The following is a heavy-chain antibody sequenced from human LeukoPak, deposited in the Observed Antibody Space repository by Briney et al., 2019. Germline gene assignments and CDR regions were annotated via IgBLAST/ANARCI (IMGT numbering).Heavy chain of an antibody. J-gene: IGHJ4*02. CDR1: GFTVSSNY. V-gene: IGHV3-53*01. CDR3: ARDFSYCSGGSCYSVFDY. D-gene: IGHD2-15*01. CDR2: IYSGGST. Sequence: GSLRLSCAGSGFTVSSNYMGWVRQAPGKGLVWVSVIYSGGSTYYADSVKGRFTISRDNSKNTLYLQMNSLRAEDTAVYYCARDFSYCSGGSCYSVFDYWGQGTLVTVSS.